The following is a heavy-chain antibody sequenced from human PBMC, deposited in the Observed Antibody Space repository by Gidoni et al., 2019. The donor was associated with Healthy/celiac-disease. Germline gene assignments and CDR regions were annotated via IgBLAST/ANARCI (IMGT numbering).Heavy chain of an antibody. CDR1: GFTFSSYA. CDR3: AKGGEVGATTFDY. D-gene: IGHD1-26*01. J-gene: IGHJ4*02. CDR2: ISGSCGST. V-gene: IGHV3-23*01. Sequence: EVQLLASGGGLVQPGGSLRLSCAASGFTFSSYAMSWVRQAPGKGLGWVSAISGSCGSTYYADSVKGRFTISRDNSKNTLYLQMNSLRAEDTAVYYCAKGGEVGATTFDYWGQGTLVTVSS.